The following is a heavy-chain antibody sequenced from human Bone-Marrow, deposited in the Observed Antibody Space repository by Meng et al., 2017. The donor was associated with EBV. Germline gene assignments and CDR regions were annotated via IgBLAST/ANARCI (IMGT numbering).Heavy chain of an antibody. J-gene: IGHJ5*02. V-gene: IGHV4-39*01. CDR2: VHYTGRT. CDR1: GESIRSFYY. CDR3: ARPFPSWQSPRLDPFGA. Sequence: QLQRRGSGPGQVKPSETLSLTCTGSGESIRSFYYWGWIRQPPGRGLEWIVSVHYTGRTYYSPSLKSRVTVSVDTSKNQFSLRLTSVTAADTAVYYCARPFPSWQSPRLDPFGAWGQGTLVTVSS. D-gene: IGHD6-19*01.